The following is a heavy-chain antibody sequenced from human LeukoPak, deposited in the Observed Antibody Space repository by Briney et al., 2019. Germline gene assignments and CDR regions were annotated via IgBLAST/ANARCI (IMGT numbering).Heavy chain of an antibody. CDR1: GGSISSGDYY. CDR2: VNHSGST. V-gene: IGHV4-39*07. D-gene: IGHD3-22*01. J-gene: IGHJ4*02. CDR3: ARGPPLADYGTGGYYFFDY. Sequence: SETLSLTCTVSGGSISSGDYYWSWIRQPPGEGLEWIGEVNHSGSTNYNPSLKSRVTISVDTSRTQFSLNLRSVTAADTAVYYCARGPPLADYGTGGYYFFDYSGQGILVTVSP.